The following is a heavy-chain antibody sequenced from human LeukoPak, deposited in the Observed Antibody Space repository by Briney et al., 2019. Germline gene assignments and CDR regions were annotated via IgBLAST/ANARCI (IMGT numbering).Heavy chain of an antibody. CDR3: ARGEAAAGTFNVDYFDY. CDR1: GFTFSSYA. J-gene: IGHJ4*02. Sequence: GGSLRLSCAASGFTFSSYAMSWVRQAPGKGLEWVSAISGSGGSTYYADSVKGRFTISRDNSKNTLYLQMNSLRAEDTAVYYCARGEAAAGTFNVDYFDYWGQGTLVTVSS. V-gene: IGHV3-23*01. D-gene: IGHD6-13*01. CDR2: ISGSGGST.